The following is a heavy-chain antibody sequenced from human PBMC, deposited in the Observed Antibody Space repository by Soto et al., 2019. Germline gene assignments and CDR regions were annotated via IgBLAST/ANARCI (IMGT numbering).Heavy chain of an antibody. CDR1: GFTFSSYG. Sequence: QVQLVESGGGVVQPGRSLRLSCAASGFTFSSYGMHWVRQAPGKGLEWVAVIWYDGSNKYYADSVKGRFTISRDNSKNTLYLQMNRLRAEDTAVYYCARDGGYSSGWYRIDYWGQGTLVTVSS. V-gene: IGHV3-33*01. CDR2: IWYDGSNK. D-gene: IGHD6-19*01. CDR3: ARDGGYSSGWYRIDY. J-gene: IGHJ4*02.